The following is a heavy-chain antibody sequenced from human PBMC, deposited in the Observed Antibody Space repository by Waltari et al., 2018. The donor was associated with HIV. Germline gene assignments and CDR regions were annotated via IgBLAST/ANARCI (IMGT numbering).Heavy chain of an antibody. Sequence: ELLLVESGGGLVQPGGSLRLSCAASGFRFADHWMTWVRQAQGGELEWVANIKQDGSEEYYVDSVKGRFTISRDDARNFVYLDMNDLTVEDTGLYFCASAGRDGYKSLNWFGPWGNGTLVVVSS. CDR1: GFRFADHW. D-gene: IGHD5-12*01. CDR2: IKQDGSEE. J-gene: IGHJ5*02. V-gene: IGHV3-7*03. CDR3: ASAGRDGYKSLNWFGP.